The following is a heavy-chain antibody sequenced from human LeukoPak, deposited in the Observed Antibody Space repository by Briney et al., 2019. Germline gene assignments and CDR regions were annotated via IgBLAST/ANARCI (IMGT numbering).Heavy chain of an antibody. CDR2: IWYDGGSK. CDR3: AKGPEYRHGWYVGGFDW. J-gene: IGHJ4*02. CDR1: GFNFNVYG. D-gene: IGHD6-19*01. V-gene: IGHV3-33*06. Sequence: GGSLRLSCAASGFNFNVYGMHWVRQAPGKGLEWVAVIWYDGGSKYYADSVKGRFTISRDNSKNTVYLVMDGLRAEDTAIYYCAKGPEYRHGWYVGGFDWWGQGTLVTVSS.